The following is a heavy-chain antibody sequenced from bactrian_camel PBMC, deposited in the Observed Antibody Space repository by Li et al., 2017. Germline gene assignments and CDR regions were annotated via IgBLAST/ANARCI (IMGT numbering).Heavy chain of an antibody. CDR3: AADQLYGICRDVLDFPA. CDR1: GQSRGSNC. J-gene: IGHJ4*01. CDR2: IRRSGGET. V-gene: IGHV3-3*01. D-gene: IGHD6*01. Sequence: HVQLVESGGGSVQTGGSLRLSCVVSGQSRGSNCVGWYRLPPGRAPAEREGIAAIRRSGGETWYAGSVKGRFTISRDKAKDLVYLQMNGLQPEDTGMYYCAADQLYGICRDVLDFPARGQGTQVTVS.